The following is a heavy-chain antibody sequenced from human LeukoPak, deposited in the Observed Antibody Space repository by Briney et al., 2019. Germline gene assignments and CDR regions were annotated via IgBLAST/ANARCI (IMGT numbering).Heavy chain of an antibody. CDR3: ARDLIGGSYIGIFDY. CDR2: INPNSGGT. D-gene: IGHD1-26*01. CDR1: GYTFTRYY. J-gene: IGHJ4*02. Sequence: ASVKVSCKASGYTFTRYYMHWVRQAPGQGLEWMGWINPNSGGTNYAQKFQGRVTMTRDTSISTAYMELSRLRSDDTAVYYCARDLIGGSYIGIFDYWGQGTLVTVSS. V-gene: IGHV1-2*02.